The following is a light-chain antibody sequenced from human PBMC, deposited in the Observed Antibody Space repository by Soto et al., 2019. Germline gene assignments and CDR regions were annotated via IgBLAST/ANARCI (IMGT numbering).Light chain of an antibody. CDR2: DNN. V-gene: IGLV1-51*01. J-gene: IGLJ2*01. CDR1: SSNIGNNY. CDR3: GTGDSSRGVVV. Sequence: QAVLTQPPSVSAAPGQRVTISCSGSSSNIGNNYVSWYQQLPGTAPKLLIYDNNKRPSGIPDRFSGSKAGTSATLGITGLQTGDEADYYCGTGDSSRGVVVFGGGTKLTVL.